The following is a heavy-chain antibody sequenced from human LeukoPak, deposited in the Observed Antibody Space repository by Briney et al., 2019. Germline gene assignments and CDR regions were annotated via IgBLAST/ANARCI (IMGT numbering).Heavy chain of an antibody. J-gene: IGHJ4*02. CDR2: INWNGGST. CDR3: ARHGYCSGGSCYSFGY. V-gene: IGHV3-20*04. CDR1: GCTFDDYG. D-gene: IGHD2-15*01. Sequence: SGGSLRLSCAASGCTFDDYGMSWVRQAPGKGLEWVSGINWNGGSTGYADSVKGRFTISRDNAKNSLYLQMNSLRAEDTALYYCARHGYCSGGSCYSFGYWGQGTLVTVSS.